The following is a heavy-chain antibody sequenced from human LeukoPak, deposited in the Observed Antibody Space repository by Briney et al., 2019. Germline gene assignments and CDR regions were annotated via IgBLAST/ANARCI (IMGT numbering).Heavy chain of an antibody. CDR1: GYTFPSYD. D-gene: IGHD5-18*01. Sequence: SVKVSCKASGYTFPSYDINWVRQAPGQGLEWMGGIIPIFGSSNYAQKFQGRVTITADESTTTAYMELSSLRSEDTAVYYCARVTHTELSTWFDPWGQGTLVTVSS. CDR2: IIPIFGSS. V-gene: IGHV1-69*13. J-gene: IGHJ5*02. CDR3: ARVTHTELSTWFDP.